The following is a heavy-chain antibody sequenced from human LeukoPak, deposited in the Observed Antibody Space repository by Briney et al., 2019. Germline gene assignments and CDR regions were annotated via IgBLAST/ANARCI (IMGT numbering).Heavy chain of an antibody. CDR2: ISGSGGST. CDR1: GFTFSSYA. J-gene: IGHJ3*02. D-gene: IGHD5-18*01. CDR3: AKDLGQLWFYGVHDAFDI. V-gene: IGHV3-23*01. Sequence: GGSLRLSCAASGFTFSSYAMSWVRQAPGKGLEWVSAISGSGGSTYYADSVKGRFTISRDNSKNTLYLQMNSLRAEDTAVYYCAKDLGQLWFYGVHDAFDIWGQGTMVTVSS.